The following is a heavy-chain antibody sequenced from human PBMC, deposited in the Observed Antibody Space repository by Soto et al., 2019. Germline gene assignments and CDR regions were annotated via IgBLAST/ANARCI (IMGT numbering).Heavy chain of an antibody. CDR3: ASPRGTYYYDSSGYPPDRAFDI. Sequence: ASVKVSCKASGGTFISYAISWVRQAPGQGLEWMGGIIPIFGTANYAQKFQGRVTITADESTSTAYMELSSLRSEDTAVYYCASPRGTYYYDSSGYPPDRAFDIWGQGTMVTVSS. D-gene: IGHD3-22*01. CDR2: IIPIFGTA. V-gene: IGHV1-69*13. J-gene: IGHJ3*02. CDR1: GGTFISYA.